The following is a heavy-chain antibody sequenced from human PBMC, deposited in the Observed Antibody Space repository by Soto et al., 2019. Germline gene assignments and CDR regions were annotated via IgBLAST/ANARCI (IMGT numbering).Heavy chain of an antibody. CDR1: GDSFSRYY. Sequence: QVHLQQWGAGLLKPSETLSLTCAVYGDSFSRYYWSWIRQSPGRGLEWIGELNHSGRPNYHPSLSGRATISSDTSKNRFSLKLTSVTAADTAVYCCARNGQQWLVGSWFDPWGQGTLVTFSS. CDR3: ARNGQQWLVGSWFDP. D-gene: IGHD6-19*01. CDR2: LNHSGRP. J-gene: IGHJ5*02. V-gene: IGHV4-34*02.